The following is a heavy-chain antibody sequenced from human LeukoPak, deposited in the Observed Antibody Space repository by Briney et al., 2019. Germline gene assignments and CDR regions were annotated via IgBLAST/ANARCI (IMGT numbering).Heavy chain of an antibody. J-gene: IGHJ4*02. Sequence: GGSLRLSGPVPKYTMNSYWMSWVGQAPGKGLEWVSKIKQDGGEKYYVDSVKGRVTISRDNAKNSLYLQMNSLRAEDTAVYYCARGGYYGSGSYYNLVYYFDYWGQGTLVTVSS. CDR1: KYTMNSYW. V-gene: IGHV3-7*01. CDR2: IKQDGGEK. CDR3: ARGGYYGSGSYYNLVYYFDY. D-gene: IGHD3-10*01.